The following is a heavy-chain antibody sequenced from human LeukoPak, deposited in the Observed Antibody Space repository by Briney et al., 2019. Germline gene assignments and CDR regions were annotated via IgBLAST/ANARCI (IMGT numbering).Heavy chain of an antibody. CDR3: ARGGTGTTSSFYYGMDV. CDR2: IYPGDSDT. V-gene: IGHV5-51*01. J-gene: IGHJ6*04. CDR1: GYSLTSYW. Sequence: GESLKISCKGSGYSLTSYWIGWVRQMPGKGLEWMGIIYPGDSDTRYSPSFQGQVTISADKSISTAYLQWSSLKASDTAMYYCARGGTGTTSSFYYGMDVWGKGTTVTVSS. D-gene: IGHD1-1*01.